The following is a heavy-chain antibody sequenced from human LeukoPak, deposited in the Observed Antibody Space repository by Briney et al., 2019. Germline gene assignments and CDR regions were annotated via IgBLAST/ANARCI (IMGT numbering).Heavy chain of an antibody. D-gene: IGHD3-22*01. CDR1: GFTFSSYS. CDR3: ARKGDDSSGLAY. V-gene: IGHV3-21*01. Sequence: PGGSLRLSCAASGFTFSSYSMNWVRQAPGKGLEWVSSISSSSSYIYYADSVKGRFTISRDNAKNSLYLQMNSLRAEDTAVYYCARKGDDSSGLAYWGQGTLVTVSS. CDR2: ISSSSSYI. J-gene: IGHJ4*02.